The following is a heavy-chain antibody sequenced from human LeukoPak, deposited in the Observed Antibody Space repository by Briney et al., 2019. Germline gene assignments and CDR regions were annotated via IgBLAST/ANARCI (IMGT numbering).Heavy chain of an antibody. D-gene: IGHD2-15*01. CDR2: IYHSGRT. CDR3: ARGPYCSGGSCYSAWFDP. J-gene: IGHJ5*02. Sequence: SQTLSLTCAVSGGSISSGGYSWSWIRQPPGKGLEWIGYIYHSGRTYYNPSLKSRVTISVDRSKNQFSLKLSSVTAADTAVYYCARGPYCSGGSCYSAWFDPWGQGTLVTVSS. CDR1: GGSISSGGYS. V-gene: IGHV4-30-2*01.